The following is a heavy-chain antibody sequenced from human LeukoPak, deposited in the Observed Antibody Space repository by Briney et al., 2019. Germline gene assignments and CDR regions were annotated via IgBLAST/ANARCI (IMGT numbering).Heavy chain of an antibody. J-gene: IGHJ4*02. V-gene: IGHV4-34*01. D-gene: IGHD3-9*01. CDR3: ARGRRLRYFDSLSPSYYFDY. CDR1: GGSFSGYY. Sequence: PSETLSLTCAVYGGSFSGYYWSWIRQPPGKGLEWIGEINHSGSTNYNPSLKSRVTISVDTSKNQFSLKLSSVTAADTAVYYCARGRRLRYFDSLSPSYYFDYWGQGTLVTVSS. CDR2: INHSGST.